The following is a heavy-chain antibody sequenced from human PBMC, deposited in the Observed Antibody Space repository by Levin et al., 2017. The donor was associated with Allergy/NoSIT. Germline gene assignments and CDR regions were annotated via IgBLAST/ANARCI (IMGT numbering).Heavy chain of an antibody. CDR2: LNRDGSST. CDR3: VRGDLNVDMGDY. Sequence: PGGSLRLSCAASGFTFSNYWMHWVRQAPGKGLVWVSRLNRDGSSTRYADSVKGRFSISRDNAKNTLYLQMNSLRDEDTAVYYCVRGDLNVDMGDYWGQGTLVTVSS. J-gene: IGHJ4*02. D-gene: IGHD5-12*01. V-gene: IGHV3-74*01. CDR1: GFTFSNYW.